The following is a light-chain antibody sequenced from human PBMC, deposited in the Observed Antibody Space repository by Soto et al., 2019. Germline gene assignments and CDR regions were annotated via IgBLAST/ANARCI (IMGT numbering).Light chain of an antibody. V-gene: IGKV3-11*01. CDR1: QSVSSY. Sequence: ENVWTHSPATLSLSPGERATLSCRASQSVSSYLAWYQQKPGQAPKLLIYDASNRATGIPARFSGSGSGTDFTLTISSLEPEDFAVYYCQQRSNWPPTFGQGTKV. CDR2: DAS. J-gene: IGKJ1*01. CDR3: QQRSNWPPT.